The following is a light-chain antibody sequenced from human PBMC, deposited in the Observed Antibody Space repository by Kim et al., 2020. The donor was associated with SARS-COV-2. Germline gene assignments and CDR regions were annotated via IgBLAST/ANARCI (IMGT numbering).Light chain of an antibody. CDR3: SSYTSSKTRV. J-gene: IGLJ3*02. CDR2: DVT. V-gene: IGLV2-14*03. CDR1: NSDIGGYNY. Sequence: QSALTQPASVSGSPGQWFTISCTGSNSDIGGYNYVSWYQQHPGKAPKLIIYDVTKRPSGVSDRFSGSKSGNTASLIISGLQADDEADYYCSSYTSSKTRVFGGGTKLTVL.